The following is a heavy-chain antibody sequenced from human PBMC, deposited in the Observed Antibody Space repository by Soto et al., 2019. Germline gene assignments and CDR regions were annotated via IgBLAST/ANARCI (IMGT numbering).Heavy chain of an antibody. CDR3: ADFLGGGDYDYVWGSYTYDY. J-gene: IGHJ4*02. CDR1: GGTFSSYA. CDR2: IIPIFGTA. D-gene: IGHD3-16*01. Sequence: QVQLVQSGAEVKKPGSSVKVSCKASGGTFSSYAISWVRQAPGQGLEWMGGIIPIFGTANYAQKFQGRVTITADESTSRASMELSSVGCEDAAVYFCADFLGGGDYDYVWGSYTYDYWGQGTLVTVSS. V-gene: IGHV1-69*01.